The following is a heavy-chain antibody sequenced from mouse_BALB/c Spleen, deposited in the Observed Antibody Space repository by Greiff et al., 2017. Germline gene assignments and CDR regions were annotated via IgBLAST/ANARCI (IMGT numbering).Heavy chain of an antibody. J-gene: IGHJ2*01. CDR3: APFYYGYDGFDY. CDR2: IDPENGNT. Sequence: EVQLQQSGAELVRPGALVKLSCKASGFTIKDYYMHWVKQRPEQGLEWIGWIDPENGNTIYDPKFQGKASITADTSSNTAYLQLSSLTSEDTAVYYGAPFYYGYDGFDYWGQGTPLTVSS. D-gene: IGHD2-2*01. V-gene: IGHV14-1*02. CDR1: GFTIKDYY.